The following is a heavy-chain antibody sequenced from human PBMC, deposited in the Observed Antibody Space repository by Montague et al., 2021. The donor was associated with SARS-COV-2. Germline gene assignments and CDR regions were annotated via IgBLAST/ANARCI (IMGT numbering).Heavy chain of an antibody. CDR3: TRSGDGVYYGMDV. CDR1: GFTFSRYW. V-gene: IGHV3-74*03. J-gene: IGHJ6*02. D-gene: IGHD2-21*02. Sequence: SLRLSCAASGFTFSRYWMHWVRQVPGKGLLWVSRINNDGRRKTYADSVKGRFNISRDNAKNTLFLQMNGLRADDTAVYYCTRSGDGVYYGMDVWGQGTTVTVSS. CDR2: INNDGRRK.